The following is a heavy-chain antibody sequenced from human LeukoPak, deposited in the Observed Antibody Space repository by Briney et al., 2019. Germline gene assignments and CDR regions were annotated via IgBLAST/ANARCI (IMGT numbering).Heavy chain of an antibody. D-gene: IGHD3-10*01. V-gene: IGHV3-30*18. CDR2: ISYDGSNK. CDR1: GFTFSSYG. J-gene: IGHJ4*02. CDR3: AKGGVGSRSYYILDYFDY. Sequence: GRSLRLSCAASGFTFSSYGMHWVRQVPGKGLEWVAVISYDGSNKDYADSVKGRFTISRDNSKNTLYLQMNSLRAEDTAVYYCAKGGVGSRSYYILDYFDYWGQGTLVTVSS.